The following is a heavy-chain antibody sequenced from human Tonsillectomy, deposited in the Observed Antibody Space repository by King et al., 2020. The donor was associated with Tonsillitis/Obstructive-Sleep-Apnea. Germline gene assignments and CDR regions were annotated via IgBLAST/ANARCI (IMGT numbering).Heavy chain of an antibody. CDR2: IFSNYEK. CDR1: GFSLRHARMG. J-gene: IGHJ5*02. CDR3: ARIWEGENWFDP. D-gene: IGHD3-16*01. Sequence: VTLKESGPVLVKPTETLTLTCTVSGFSLRHARMGVSWIRQPPGNALGWFAHIFSNYEKSYIKSLKSRLTNSNDTSKSQVVLTMTNMDPVDTATHYCARIWEGENWFDPWGQGTLVTVSS. V-gene: IGHV2-26*01.